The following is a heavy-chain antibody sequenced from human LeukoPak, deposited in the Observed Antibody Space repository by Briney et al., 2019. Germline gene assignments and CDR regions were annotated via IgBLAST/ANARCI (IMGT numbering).Heavy chain of an antibody. CDR2: IYHSGST. V-gene: IGHV4-38-2*01. Sequence: PWGTLALTCAVSGYSISSGYYWGWIRQPPGKGLEWIGSIYHSGSTYYNPSLKSRVTISADTSKNQFSLKLSSVTAADTAVYYCARQGYDFWSGYHYPFDYWGQGTLVTVSS. J-gene: IGHJ4*02. CDR1: GYSISSGYY. CDR3: ARQGYDFWSGYHYPFDY. D-gene: IGHD3-3*01.